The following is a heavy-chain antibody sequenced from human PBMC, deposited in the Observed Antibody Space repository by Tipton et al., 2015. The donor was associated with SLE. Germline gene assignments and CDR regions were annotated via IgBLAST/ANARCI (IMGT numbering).Heavy chain of an antibody. J-gene: IGHJ4*02. CDR3: ARDPFIAAGSPFDY. CDR1: GGSIGTSY. Sequence: LRLSCSVSGGSIGTSYWNWIRQPPGGGLEWIGYAYYTGSTGHNPSLKGRVTISVDRSNTQSSLRLTSVTAADTAVYYCARDPFIAAGSPFDYWGQGTLVTVSS. D-gene: IGHD6-6*01. V-gene: IGHV4-59*01. CDR2: AYYTGST.